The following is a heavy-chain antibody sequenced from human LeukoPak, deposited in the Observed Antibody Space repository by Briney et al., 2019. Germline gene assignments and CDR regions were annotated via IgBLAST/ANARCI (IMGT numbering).Heavy chain of an antibody. D-gene: IGHD4-17*01. CDR1: GASISGYY. V-gene: IGHV4-59*08. Sequence: SETLSLTCTVSGASISGYYWNWIRQPPGKGLEWIGYMYYSGSTNYNPSLKSRVTMSGDTSKNELSLKLSSVTAAETAVYYCARMNGDYGFRNYFYYGLDVWGQGTTVTVSS. CDR3: ARMNGDYGFRNYFYYGLDV. J-gene: IGHJ6*02. CDR2: MYYSGST.